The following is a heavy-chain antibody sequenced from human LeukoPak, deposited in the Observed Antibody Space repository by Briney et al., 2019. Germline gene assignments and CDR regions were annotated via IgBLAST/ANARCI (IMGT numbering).Heavy chain of an antibody. D-gene: IGHD2-8*01. CDR2: TSDRGDYT. CDR3: ATRMG. J-gene: IGHJ4*02. CDR1: GFTFTSYS. V-gene: IGHV3-23*01. Sequence: GGSLRLSCAASGFTFTSYSMSWVRQAPGKGLEWVSGTSDRGDYTYYADSVKGRFTISRDNSKNMLFLQMNNLRAGDTAVYYCATRMGWGQGTLVTVSS.